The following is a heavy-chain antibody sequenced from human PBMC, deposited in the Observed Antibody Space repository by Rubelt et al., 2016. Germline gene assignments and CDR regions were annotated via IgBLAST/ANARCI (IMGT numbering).Heavy chain of an antibody. J-gene: IGHJ5*02. Sequence: VKVPGESLKISCKGSGYSFTRYWIGWVRQLPGKGLEWMGIIYPGDSDTRYSPSFEGQVTISADKSMSTAYLQWGSLKASDTAMYYCARRAQDCSGGSCYSGNWFDLWGQGTLVTVSS. CDR3: ARRAQDCSGGSCYSGNWFDL. CDR1: GYSFTRYW. V-gene: IGHV5-51*01. CDR2: IYPGDSDT. D-gene: IGHD2-15*01.